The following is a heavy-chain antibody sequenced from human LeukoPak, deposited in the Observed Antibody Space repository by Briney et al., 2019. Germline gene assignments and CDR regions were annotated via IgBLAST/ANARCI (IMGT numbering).Heavy chain of an antibody. Sequence: PSETLSLTCAVNGGPFSNYYWTWIRQPPGKGPEWMGEINHSGGTNYNPSLKSRVTISIDTSKSQFSLHLSAVTAADTAVYYCAHTNSWFRFFEHWGQGTLVTVSS. CDR1: GGPFSNYY. CDR3: AHTNSWFRFFEH. J-gene: IGHJ4*02. D-gene: IGHD3-10*01. V-gene: IGHV4-34*01. CDR2: INHSGGT.